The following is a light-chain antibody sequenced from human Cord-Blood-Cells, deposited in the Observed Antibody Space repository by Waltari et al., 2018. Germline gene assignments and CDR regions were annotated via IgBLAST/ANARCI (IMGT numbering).Light chain of an antibody. CDR3: MQALQTRT. CDR2: LGS. V-gene: IGKV2-28*01. CDR1: QSLLHSNGYNC. J-gene: IGKJ1*01. Sequence: DFVMPQSPLSLPVTPVEQASISCRSSQSLLHSNGYNCLDWYLQKPGQSTQLLIYLGSNRASGVPDRFSGSGSGTDFTLKISRVEAEDVGVYYCMQALQTRTFGQGTKVEIK.